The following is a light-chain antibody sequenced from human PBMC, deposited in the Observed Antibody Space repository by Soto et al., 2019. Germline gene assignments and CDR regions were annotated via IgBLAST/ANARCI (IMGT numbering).Light chain of an antibody. CDR3: QQYNRYWT. Sequence: DIQMTQSPSTLSASVGDRVTITCRASQSISSWLAWYQQKPGKAPKLLIYKASTLESGVPSRFSGCGSGTEFTLTISNLQPDDFATYYCQQYNRYWTFGQGTKVEIK. J-gene: IGKJ1*01. CDR2: KAS. CDR1: QSISSW. V-gene: IGKV1-5*03.